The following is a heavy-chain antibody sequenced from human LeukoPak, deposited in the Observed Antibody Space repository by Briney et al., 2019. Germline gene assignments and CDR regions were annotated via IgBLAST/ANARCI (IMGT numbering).Heavy chain of an antibody. CDR3: AREGGSSWVFDY. D-gene: IGHD6-13*01. J-gene: IGHJ4*02. V-gene: IGHV4-38-2*02. CDR2: IYHSGST. CDR1: GYSISSGYY. Sequence: PSETLSLTCTVSGYSISSGYYWGWIRQPPGKGLEWIGSIYHSGSTYYNPSLKSRVTISVDTSKNQFSLKLSSVTAADTAVYYCAREGGSSWVFDYWGQGTLVTVSS.